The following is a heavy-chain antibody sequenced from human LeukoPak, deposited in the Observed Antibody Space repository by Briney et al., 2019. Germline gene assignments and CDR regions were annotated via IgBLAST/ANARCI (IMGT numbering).Heavy chain of an antibody. J-gene: IGHJ3*02. V-gene: IGHV1-2*02. CDR3: ARDYYDSSGFGAFDI. CDR2: INPNSGGT. CDR1: GYTFTGYY. D-gene: IGHD3-22*01. Sequence: GASVKVSCKASGYTFTGYYMHWVRQAPGQGLEWMGWINPNSGGTNYAQKFQGRFTMTRDTSISTAYMELSRLRSDDTAVYYCARDYYDSSGFGAFDIWGQGTMVTVSS.